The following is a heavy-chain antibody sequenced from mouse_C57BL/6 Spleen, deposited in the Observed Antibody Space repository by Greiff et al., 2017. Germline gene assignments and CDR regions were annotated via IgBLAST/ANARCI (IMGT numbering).Heavy chain of an antibody. J-gene: IGHJ3*01. CDR2: IHPNSGST. CDR1: GYTFTSYW. V-gene: IGHV1-64*01. Sequence: QVQLQQPGAELVKPGASVKLSCKASGYTFTSYWMHWVKQRPGQGLEWIGMIHPNSGSTNYNEKFKSKATLTVDKSSSTAYMQLSSLTSEDSAVYYCARSAYYYDVAYWGQGTLVTVSA. CDR3: ARSAYYYDVAY. D-gene: IGHD2-4*01.